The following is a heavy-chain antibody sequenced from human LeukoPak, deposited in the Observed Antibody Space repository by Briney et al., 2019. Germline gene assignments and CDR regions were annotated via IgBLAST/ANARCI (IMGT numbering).Heavy chain of an antibody. D-gene: IGHD6-13*01. CDR2: IRYDGSNK. CDR1: GFTFSSYG. Sequence: GGSLRLSCAASGFTFSSYGMHWVRQAPGKGLEWVAFIRYDGSNKYYADSVKGRFTISRDNSKNTLYLQMNSPRAEDTAVYYCAKDQQLVPYYFDYWGQGTLVTVSS. CDR3: AKDQQLVPYYFDY. V-gene: IGHV3-30*02. J-gene: IGHJ4*02.